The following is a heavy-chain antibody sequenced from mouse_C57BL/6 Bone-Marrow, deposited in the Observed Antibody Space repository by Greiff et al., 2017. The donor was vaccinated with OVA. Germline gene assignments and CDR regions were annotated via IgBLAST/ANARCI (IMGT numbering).Heavy chain of an antibody. V-gene: IGHV1-82*01. CDR3: ARGSNVAY. CDR2: IYPGDGDT. D-gene: IGHD2-5*01. J-gene: IGHJ3*01. CDR1: GYAFSSSW. Sequence: VQLQQSGPELVKPGASVKISCKASGYAFSSSWLNWVKQRPGTGLEWIGRIYPGDGDTNYNGKFKGKATLTADKASSTAYMQLSSLTSEDSAVYCCARGSNVAYWGQGTLVTVSA.